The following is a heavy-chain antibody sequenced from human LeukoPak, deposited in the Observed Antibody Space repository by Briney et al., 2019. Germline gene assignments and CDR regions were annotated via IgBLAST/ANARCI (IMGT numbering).Heavy chain of an antibody. CDR1: GYTFTGYY. CDR2: INPNSGGT. J-gene: IGHJ4*02. D-gene: IGHD1-1*01. CDR3: ARENWNDGSVDY. Sequence: ASVKVSCKASGYTFTGYYMHWVRQAPGQGLEWMGWINPNSGGTNYAQKFQGRVTMTRDTSISTAYMELRRLGSDDTAVYYCARENWNDGSVDYWGQGTLVTVSS. V-gene: IGHV1-2*02.